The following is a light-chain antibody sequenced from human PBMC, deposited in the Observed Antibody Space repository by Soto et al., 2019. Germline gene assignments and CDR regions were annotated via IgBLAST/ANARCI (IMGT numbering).Light chain of an antibody. CDR3: SSYTSTSTLYV. J-gene: IGLJ1*01. V-gene: IGLV2-14*01. Sequence: QSALTQPASVSGSPGQSITISCTGTSSDVGGYNYVSWYQQHPDKAPKLMIYEVTNRPSGVSVRFSGSKSGNTASLTISGLQPEDEADYYCSSYTSTSTLYVFGTGTKLTVL. CDR2: EVT. CDR1: SSDVGGYNY.